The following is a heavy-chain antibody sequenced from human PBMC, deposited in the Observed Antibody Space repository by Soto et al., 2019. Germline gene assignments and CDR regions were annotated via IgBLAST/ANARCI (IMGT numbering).Heavy chain of an antibody. CDR3: AKGGRAYCGGDCRYYFDY. J-gene: IGHJ4*02. CDR1: RFTFSGYG. D-gene: IGHD2-21*02. CDR2: ISYDGSNK. Sequence: QVQLVESGGGVVQPGRSLRLSCAASRFTFSGYGMHWVRQVPGKGLEWVAVISYDGSNKFYADSVKGRFTISRDNSKNTLYLQMNSLRAEDTAVYYCAKGGRAYCGGDCRYYFDYWGQGTLVTVSS. V-gene: IGHV3-30*18.